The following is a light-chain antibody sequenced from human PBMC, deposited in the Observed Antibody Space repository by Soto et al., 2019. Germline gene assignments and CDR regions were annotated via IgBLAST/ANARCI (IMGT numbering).Light chain of an antibody. J-gene: IGKJ4*01. CDR3: QQRSNWTSVT. Sequence: ESVLTQSPATLSLSPGDRATLSCRASQSITNSLAWYRHQPGQPPRLLIYDASKRATGIPARFIGSGSGTHFTLSISSLEPEDFGLYDCQQRSNWTSVTFGGGTKVEIK. CDR2: DAS. CDR1: QSITNS. V-gene: IGKV3-11*01.